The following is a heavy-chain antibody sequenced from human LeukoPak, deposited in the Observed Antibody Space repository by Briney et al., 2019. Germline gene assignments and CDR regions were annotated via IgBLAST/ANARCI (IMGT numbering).Heavy chain of an antibody. J-gene: IGHJ5*02. CDR1: GYTFTGYY. CDR2: INPNSGGT. Sequence: ASVKVSCKASGYTFTGYYMHWVRQAPGQGLEWMGWINPNSGGTNYAQKFQGRVTMTRDTSISTAYMDLSRLRSDDTAVYYCARRAMVRGVNWFDPWGQGTLVTVSS. CDR3: ARRAMVRGVNWFDP. D-gene: IGHD3-10*01. V-gene: IGHV1-2*02.